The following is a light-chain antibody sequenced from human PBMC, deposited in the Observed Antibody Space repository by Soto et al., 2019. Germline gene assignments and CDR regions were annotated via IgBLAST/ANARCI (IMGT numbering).Light chain of an antibody. Sequence: EIVMTQSPATLSVSPGERATLSCRASQSISSNLAWYQQKPGQAPRLLIYGASTRATGIPAMFSGSGSGTEFTLTISSLQSEDFAVSYCQHYNNWPPWTFGQGTKVEIK. CDR2: GAS. CDR3: QHYNNWPPWT. J-gene: IGKJ1*01. CDR1: QSISSN. V-gene: IGKV3-15*01.